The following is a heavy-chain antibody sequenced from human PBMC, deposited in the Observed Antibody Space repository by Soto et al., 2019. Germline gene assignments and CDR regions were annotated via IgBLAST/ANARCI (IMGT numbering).Heavy chain of an antibody. CDR3: ARDNGIEGSFDP. Sequence: EVQLVESGGGLVQPGGSLRLSCAASGFTFSTYSMNWVRQAPGKGLEWIAYITSSSSTIFYVDSVKGRFTISRDNAKNSLYLQMNSLRDEDTCVYYCARDNGIEGSFDPWGQGTLVTVSS. CDR2: ITSSSSTI. V-gene: IGHV3-48*02. J-gene: IGHJ5*02. CDR1: GFTFSTYS.